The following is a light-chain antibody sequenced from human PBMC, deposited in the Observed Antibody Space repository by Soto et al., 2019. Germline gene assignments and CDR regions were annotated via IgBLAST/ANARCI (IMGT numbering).Light chain of an antibody. J-gene: IGKJ1*01. Sequence: DIQMTQSPSTLSASVGDRVTITCRASQSISSWLAWYQQKPGKAPKLLIYKASSLEGGVPSRFSGSGSGTVFTLTISVQQPDVVASYYRQQYNSYWTFGQGTKVEIK. CDR2: KAS. V-gene: IGKV1-5*03. CDR3: QQYNSYWT. CDR1: QSISSW.